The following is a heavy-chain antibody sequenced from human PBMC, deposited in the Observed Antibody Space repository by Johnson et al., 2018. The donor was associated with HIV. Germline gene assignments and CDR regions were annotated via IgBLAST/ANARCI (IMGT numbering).Heavy chain of an antibody. J-gene: IGHJ3*02. CDR1: GFTFSSYT. CDR3: AKDRRDVYTSLGAFDI. V-gene: IGHV3-30-3*01. Sequence: MQLVESGGGVVQPGRSLRLSCAASGFTFSSYTMHWVRQAPGKGLEWVALISYDGSNKYYADSVKGRFTISRDISKNTPYLQMNSLRAEDTAVYYCAKDRRDVYTSLGAFDIWGQGTLVTVSS. D-gene: IGHD5-24*01. CDR2: ISYDGSNK.